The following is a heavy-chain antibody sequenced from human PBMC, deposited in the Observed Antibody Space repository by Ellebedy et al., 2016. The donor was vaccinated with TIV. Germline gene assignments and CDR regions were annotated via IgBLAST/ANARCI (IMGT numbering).Heavy chain of an antibody. CDR3: ARLGGSYLFMDY. CDR1: GGSISSGGYY. V-gene: IGHV4-31*03. Sequence: MPSETLSLTCTVSGGSISSGGYYWSWIRQHPGKGLEWIGYIYYSGSTYYNPSLKSRVTISVDTSKNQFSLKLSSVTAADTAVYYCARLGGSYLFMDYWGQGTLVTVSS. D-gene: IGHD1-26*01. CDR2: IYYSGST. J-gene: IGHJ4*02.